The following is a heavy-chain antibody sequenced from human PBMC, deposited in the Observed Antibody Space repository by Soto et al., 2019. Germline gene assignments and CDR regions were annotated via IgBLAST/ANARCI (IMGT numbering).Heavy chain of an antibody. D-gene: IGHD3-16*01. Sequence: QLQVQESGPGLVKPSETLSLTCSVSGGSISSHSQYWGWIRQPPGKGLEWIGSIYCSGRNYYNTSLKRRVIMSTDTSKNQSSLHLTSVTAADTAVYFCAIRLGGLQHDWVQGIQVTVSS. CDR1: GGSISSHSQY. V-gene: IGHV4-39*01. CDR2: IYCSGRN. J-gene: IGHJ4*02. CDR3: AIRLGGLQHD.